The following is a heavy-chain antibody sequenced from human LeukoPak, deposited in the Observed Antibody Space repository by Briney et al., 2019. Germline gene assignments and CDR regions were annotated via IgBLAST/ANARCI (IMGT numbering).Heavy chain of an antibody. CDR1: GFTFISYS. V-gene: IGHV3-21*01. J-gene: IGHJ4*02. Sequence: GGSLRLSCAASGFTFISYSMSWVRQAPGKGLEWVSSISSSSSSIYYADSVKGRFTISRDNAKNSLYLQMNSLRAEDTAVYYCARASGDIVETATMGSYWGQGTLVTVSS. CDR3: ARASGDIVETATMGSY. D-gene: IGHD5-18*01. CDR2: ISSSSSSI.